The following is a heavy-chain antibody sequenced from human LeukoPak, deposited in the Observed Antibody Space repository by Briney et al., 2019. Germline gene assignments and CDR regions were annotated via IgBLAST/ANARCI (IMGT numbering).Heavy chain of an antibody. CDR3: ARERIYGDYFDY. V-gene: IGHV3-33*01. J-gene: IGHJ4*02. CDR2: IYYDGSNK. CDR1: GFTFSSYG. D-gene: IGHD4-17*01. Sequence: GGSLRLSCAASGFTFSSYGMHWVRQAPGKGLEWVAVIYYDGSNKYYADSVKGRFTISRDNAKNSLFLQMNGLRAEDTAIYYCARERIYGDYFDYWGQGALVTVSS.